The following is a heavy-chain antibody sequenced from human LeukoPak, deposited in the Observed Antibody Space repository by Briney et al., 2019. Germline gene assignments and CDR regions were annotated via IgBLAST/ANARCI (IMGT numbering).Heavy chain of an antibody. Sequence: PGRSLRLSCAASGFTFSSYSMNWVRQAPGKGLEWVSSISNDAKYIYYADSLKGRFTVSRDNAKNSLYLQMNSLAVEDTAVYYCTTPAAGPRAEYSQYWGQGTLVTVSS. V-gene: IGHV3-21*01. CDR3: TTPAAGPRAEYSQY. CDR2: ISNDAKYI. D-gene: IGHD6-13*01. J-gene: IGHJ1*01. CDR1: GFTFSSYS.